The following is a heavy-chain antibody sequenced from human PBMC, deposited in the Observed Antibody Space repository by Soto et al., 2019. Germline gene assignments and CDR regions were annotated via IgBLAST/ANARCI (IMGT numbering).Heavy chain of an antibody. J-gene: IGHJ4*02. CDR3: TRANYFDC. CDR1: GGSISPYY. Sequence: SETLSLTCTVSGGSISPYYWTWIRQPPGKGLEWIGDIYYIGSTNYKSSLKSRVTISVDTSKNQLSLTLSSVTAADTAVYYCTRANYFDCSGQGALVTVSS. V-gene: IGHV4-59*01. CDR2: IYYIGST.